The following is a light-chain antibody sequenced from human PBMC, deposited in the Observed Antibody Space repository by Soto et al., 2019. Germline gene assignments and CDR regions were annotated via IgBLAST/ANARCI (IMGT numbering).Light chain of an antibody. Sequence: EVVLTQSPGTLSLSPGERATLSCRASQSVSSSCLAWYQQKPGQAPRLLIHAASTGATGIPARFRGSGSGTDFTLTISSLEPEDSAVYFCHQYADSPHTFGQGTKVEIK. CDR3: HQYADSPHT. CDR1: QSVSSSC. V-gene: IGKV3-20*01. J-gene: IGKJ2*01. CDR2: AAS.